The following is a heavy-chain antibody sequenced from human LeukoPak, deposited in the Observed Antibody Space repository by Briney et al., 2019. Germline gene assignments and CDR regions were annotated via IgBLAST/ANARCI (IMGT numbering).Heavy chain of an antibody. J-gene: IGHJ5*02. CDR2: TYYRSKWYN. CDR1: GDSVSRNSAA. CDR3: ARGKEVVAASVQYNWFDP. Sequence: SRTLSLTCAISGDSVSRNSAAWNWIRQSPSRGLEWLGRTYYRSKWYNDYAVSVKSRITINPDTSKNQFSLQLNSVTPEDTAVYYCARGKEVVAASVQYNWFDPWGQGTLVTVSS. D-gene: IGHD2-15*01. V-gene: IGHV6-1*01.